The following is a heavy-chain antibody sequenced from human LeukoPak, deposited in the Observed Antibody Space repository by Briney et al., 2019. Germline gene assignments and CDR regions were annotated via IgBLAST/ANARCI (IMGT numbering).Heavy chain of an antibody. CDR1: GLTFSSYT. D-gene: IGHD2-15*01. CDR3: AKFRYCSGGSCSSGPDY. CDR2: ISGSGGTT. J-gene: IGHJ4*02. Sequence: GSLRLSCGASGLTFSSYTMNWVRQAPGKGLEWVSAISGSGGTTYYADSVKGRFTISRDNSKSTLYLQMNSLRAEDTAVYYCAKFRYCSGGSCSSGPDYWGQGTLVTVSS. V-gene: IGHV3-23*01.